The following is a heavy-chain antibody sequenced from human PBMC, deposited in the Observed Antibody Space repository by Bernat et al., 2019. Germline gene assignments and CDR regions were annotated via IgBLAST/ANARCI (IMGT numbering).Heavy chain of an antibody. CDR3: AKDQRRSYCDFSYYDY. CDR1: GFTFSSYA. CDR2: ISGSGGST. J-gene: IGHJ4*02. Sequence: EVQLLESGGGLVQPGGSLRLSCAASGFTFSSYAMSWVRQAPGKGLEWVSAISGSGGSTYYADSVKGRFTISRDNSKNTLYLQMNSLRAEDTAVYYCAKDQRRSYCDFSYYDYWGQGTLVTVSS. D-gene: IGHD3-3*01. V-gene: IGHV3-23*01.